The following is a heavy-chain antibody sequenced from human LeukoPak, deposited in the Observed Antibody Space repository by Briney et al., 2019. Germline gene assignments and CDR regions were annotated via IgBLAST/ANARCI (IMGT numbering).Heavy chain of an antibody. D-gene: IGHD3-22*01. CDR3: AKDRGDSSGYYLAEYFQH. CDR1: GFTFSSYA. CDR2: ISGSGGST. J-gene: IGHJ1*01. V-gene: IGHV3-23*01. Sequence: PGGSLRLSCAASGFTFSSYAMSWVRQAPGKGLEWVSAISGSGGSTYYADSVKGRFTISRDNPKNTLYLQMNSLRAEDTAVYYCAKDRGDSSGYYLAEYFQHWGQGTLVTVSS.